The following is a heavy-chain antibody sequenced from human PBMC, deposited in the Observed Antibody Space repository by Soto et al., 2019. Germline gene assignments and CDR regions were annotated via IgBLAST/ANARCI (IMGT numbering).Heavy chain of an antibody. D-gene: IGHD2-15*01. V-gene: IGHV1-46*01. CDR1: GYTFTSYY. CDR2: INPSGGST. J-gene: IGHJ5*02. CDR3: ARSYCSGGSCYGWLDP. Sequence: ASVKVSCKASGYTFTSYYMHWVRQAPGQGLEWMGIINPSGGSTSYAQKFQGRVTMTRDTSTSTVYMELSGLRSEDTAVYYCARSYCSGGSCYGWLDPWGQGTLVTVSS.